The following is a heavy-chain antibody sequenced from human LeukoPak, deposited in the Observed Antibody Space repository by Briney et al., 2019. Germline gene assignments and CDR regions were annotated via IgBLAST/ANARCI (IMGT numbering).Heavy chain of an antibody. D-gene: IGHD2-15*01. CDR2: VSFDGTNN. Sequence: GRSLRLSCAASGFIFDSFAIHWVRQAPGKGLEWVSIVSFDGTNNFYADSVKGRFTVSRDNSKNTVYLHMNSLRPDDTAVYFCARDRNVVGADFDYWGQGTLVTVSS. CDR3: ARDRNVVGADFDY. CDR1: GFIFDSFA. V-gene: IGHV3-30*04. J-gene: IGHJ4*02.